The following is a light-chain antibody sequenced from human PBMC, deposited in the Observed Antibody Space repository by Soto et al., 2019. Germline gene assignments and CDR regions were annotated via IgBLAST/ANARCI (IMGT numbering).Light chain of an antibody. CDR3: SSYTSSSTYV. CDR2: EVS. CDR1: SSDVGGYNY. Sequence: QSALTQPASVSGSPGQSITISCTGTSSDVGGYNYVSWYQQHPGKAPKLMIYEVSNRPSGVSNRFSGSKSGITASLTISGLQAEDEADYYCSSYTSSSTYVFGTGTKVTVL. V-gene: IGLV2-14*01. J-gene: IGLJ1*01.